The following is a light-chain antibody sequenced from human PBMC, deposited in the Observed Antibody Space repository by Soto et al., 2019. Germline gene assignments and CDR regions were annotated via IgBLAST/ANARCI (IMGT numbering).Light chain of an antibody. J-gene: IGLJ1*01. CDR3: TSCITANTRCV. CDR2: EVN. CDR1: SSDIGRYNY. V-gene: IGLV2-14*01. Sequence: QSSLTQPASVSGSAGQSITISCTGTSSDIGRYNYVSWFQQHPGKVPKLVIFEVNYRPSGVSDRFSGSKSGNTASLTITGLQAEDEADYYCTSCITANTRCVFGSGTKVTVL.